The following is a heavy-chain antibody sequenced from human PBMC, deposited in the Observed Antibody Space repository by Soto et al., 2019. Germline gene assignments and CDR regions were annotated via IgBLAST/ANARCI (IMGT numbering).Heavy chain of an antibody. V-gene: IGHV3-23*01. Sequence: GGSLRLSCAASGFTFDSYAMSWVRQAPGKGLEWVSAISSSGGTTYYADSVRGRLTISRDNSKNTLYLQMNSLRAEDTAVYYCAKDYIASPGGYFDYWGQGALVTVSS. CDR1: GFTFDSYA. CDR2: ISSSGGTT. CDR3: AKDYIASPGGYFDY. D-gene: IGHD6-13*01. J-gene: IGHJ4*02.